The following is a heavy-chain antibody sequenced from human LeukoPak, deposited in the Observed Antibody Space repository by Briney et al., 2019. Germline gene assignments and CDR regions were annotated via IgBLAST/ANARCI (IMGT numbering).Heavy chain of an antibody. CDR2: ISSSSSYI. CDR3: AREPITIFGVVSDHDAFDI. Sequence: GGSLRLSCAASGFTFSSYSMNWVRQAPGKGLEWVSSISSSSSYIYYADSVKGRFTISRDNAKNSLYLQMNSLRAEDTAVYYCAREPITIFGVVSDHDAFDIWGQGTMVTVSS. D-gene: IGHD3-3*01. V-gene: IGHV3-21*01. CDR1: GFTFSSYS. J-gene: IGHJ3*02.